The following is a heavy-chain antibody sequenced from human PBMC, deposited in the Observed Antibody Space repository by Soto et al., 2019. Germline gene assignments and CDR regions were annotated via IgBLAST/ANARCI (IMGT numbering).Heavy chain of an antibody. J-gene: IGHJ4*02. CDR2: INGGGDSP. D-gene: IGHD3-10*01. CDR1: GFTFSNYA. V-gene: IGHV3-23*01. Sequence: ESVGGLVHPGGSLRLSCTASGFTFSNYAMTWVRQGPGKGLQWVAGINGGGDSPHYADSVKGRFIISRDNSNNTLVLQMRRLRVDDTALYYCAKRGKFGGFDYWGQGTLLTVSS. CDR3: AKRGKFGGFDY.